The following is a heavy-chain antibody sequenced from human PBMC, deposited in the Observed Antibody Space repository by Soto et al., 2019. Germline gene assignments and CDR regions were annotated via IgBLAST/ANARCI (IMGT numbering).Heavy chain of an antibody. V-gene: IGHV3-7*01. CDR3: VRDGIGGWHFDS. Sequence: EVQLVESGGGLVQPGGSLRLSCEASGFRFTSHWMSWVRQAPGKGLEWVANVNQDGSQSYLVDSVKGRFISSRDNTKNSLYLQQSSLRAEETAVYYCVRDGIGGWHFDSWGQGTLVTVSS. CDR1: GFRFTSHW. CDR2: VNQDGSQS. D-gene: IGHD6-19*01. J-gene: IGHJ4*02.